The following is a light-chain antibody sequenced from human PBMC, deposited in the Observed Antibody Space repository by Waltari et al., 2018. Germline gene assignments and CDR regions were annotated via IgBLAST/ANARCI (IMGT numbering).Light chain of an antibody. Sequence: DIQMTQSPSTLSASVGDRVTITCRASQSIGSWLAWFQQTPGKAPKLLISKASTLLSGVPSRFSGSVSETEFTLNISSLQPDDFATDDCQQYNSYSVTFGPGTKVDIK. J-gene: IGKJ3*01. CDR1: QSIGSW. V-gene: IGKV1-5*03. CDR3: QQYNSYSVT. CDR2: KAS.